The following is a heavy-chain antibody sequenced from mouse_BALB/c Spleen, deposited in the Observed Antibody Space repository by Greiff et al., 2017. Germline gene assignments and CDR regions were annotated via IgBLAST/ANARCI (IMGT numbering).Heavy chain of an antibody. CDR2: IWGGGST. J-gene: IGHJ4*01. Sequence: VMLVESGPGLVAPSQSLSITCTVSGFSLSRYSVHWVRQPPGKGLEWLGMIWGGGSTDYNSALKSRLSISKDNSKSQVFLKMNSRQTDDTAMYYCGRTNFYAMGYWGQGTSVTVSS. CDR3: GRTNFYAMGY. CDR1: GFSLSRYS. V-gene: IGHV2-6-4*01.